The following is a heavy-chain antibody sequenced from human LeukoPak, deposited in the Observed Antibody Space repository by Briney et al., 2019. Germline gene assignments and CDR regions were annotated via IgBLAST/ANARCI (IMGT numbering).Heavy chain of an antibody. Sequence: GGSLRLSCAASGFTFIDYDMHWVRQVIGKGLEWVSAIGIRGDTHYSGSVKGRFTISRENAESSLYLQMNSLRAEDTAVYYCARRGWSGDWFDPWGQGTLVTVSS. D-gene: IGHD3-10*02. J-gene: IGHJ5*02. CDR2: IGIRGDT. CDR1: GFTFIDYD. V-gene: IGHV3-13*01. CDR3: ARRGWSGDWFDP.